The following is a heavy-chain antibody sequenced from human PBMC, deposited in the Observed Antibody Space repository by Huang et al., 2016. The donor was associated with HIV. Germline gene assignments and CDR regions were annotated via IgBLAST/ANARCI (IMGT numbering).Heavy chain of an antibody. D-gene: IGHD1-26*01. V-gene: IGHV4-61*01. CDR1: GGSVSSGSYY. CDR3: AREAPGVGLTY. CDR2: IYYSGST. J-gene: IGHJ4*02. Sequence: QVQLQESGPGLVKPSETLSLTCTVSGGSVSSGSYYWSWIRQPPGKGLEWIGYIYYSGSTNYNPSLTSRVTISVDTSKNQFSLKLSSVTAADTAVYYCAREAPGVGLTYWGQGTLVTVSS.